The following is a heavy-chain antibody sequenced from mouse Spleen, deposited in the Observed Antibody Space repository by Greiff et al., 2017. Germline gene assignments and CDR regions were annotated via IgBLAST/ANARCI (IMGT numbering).Heavy chain of an antibody. V-gene: IGHV5-6-2*01. CDR1: GFTFSSYA. CDR3: ARHEGYDGFAY. D-gene: IGHD2-14*01. Sequence: EVMLVESGGGLVKPGGSLKLSCAASGFTFSSYAMSWVRQTPEKRLEWVAAINSNGGSTYYPDTVKDRFTISRDNAKNTLYLQMSSLRSEDTALYYCARHEGYDGFAYWGQGTLVTVSA. CDR2: INSNGGST. J-gene: IGHJ3*01.